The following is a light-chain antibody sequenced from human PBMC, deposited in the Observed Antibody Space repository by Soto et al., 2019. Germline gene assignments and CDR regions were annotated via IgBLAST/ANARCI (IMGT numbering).Light chain of an antibody. V-gene: IGKV1-17*01. J-gene: IGKJ5*01. CDR1: QGIRND. CDR2: DAT. CDR3: LQHNNYPPIT. Sequence: DIQMTQSPYSLSASVGDRVTITCRASQGIRNDLAWYQQKPGKAPKRLIYDATSLQSGVPSRFSGSGSGTEFTLTISSLQPEDFATYYCLQHNNYPPITFGQGTRLEIK.